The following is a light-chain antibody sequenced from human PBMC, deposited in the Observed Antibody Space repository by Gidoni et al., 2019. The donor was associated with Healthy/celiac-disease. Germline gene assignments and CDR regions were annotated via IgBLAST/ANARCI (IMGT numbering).Light chain of an antibody. CDR2: DAS. CDR3: QQYDNLSYT. Sequence: DIQMTHSPSSLSASVGDRVTITCQASQDISNYLNWYQQKPGKAPKLLIYDASNLETGVPSRFSGSGSGTDFTFTISSLQPEDIATYYCQQYDNLSYTFGQXTKLEIK. V-gene: IGKV1-33*01. J-gene: IGKJ2*01. CDR1: QDISNY.